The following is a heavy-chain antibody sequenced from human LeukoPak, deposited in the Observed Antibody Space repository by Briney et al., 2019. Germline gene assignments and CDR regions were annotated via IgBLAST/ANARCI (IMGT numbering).Heavy chain of an antibody. CDR1: GGSISSSSAY. D-gene: IGHD5-18*01. CDR2: IYYSKNT. CDR3: VSPRGFSYGYFDY. J-gene: IGHJ4*02. V-gene: IGHV4-39*01. Sequence: PSETLSLTCTVSGGSISSSSAYWGWIRQPPGKGLQWIGSIYYSKNTYYNPSLKSRVTISADTSKNQFSLTLGSVSATDTAVYYCVSPRGFSYGYFDYWGQGTLVTVSS.